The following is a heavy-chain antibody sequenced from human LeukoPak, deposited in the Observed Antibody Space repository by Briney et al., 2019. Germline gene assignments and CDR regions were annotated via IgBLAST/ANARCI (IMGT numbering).Heavy chain of an antibody. CDR1: GFTFDDYA. CDR3: AKASSRSFSSGYYGNAFDI. J-gene: IGHJ3*02. D-gene: IGHD6-19*01. Sequence: GGSLRLSCAASGFTFDDYAMHWVRQAPGKGLEWVSGISWVSGSIGYADSVKGRFTISRDNAKNSLYLQMNSLRAEDMALYYCAKASSRSFSSGYYGNAFDIWGQGTMVTVSS. V-gene: IGHV3-9*03. CDR2: ISWVSGSI.